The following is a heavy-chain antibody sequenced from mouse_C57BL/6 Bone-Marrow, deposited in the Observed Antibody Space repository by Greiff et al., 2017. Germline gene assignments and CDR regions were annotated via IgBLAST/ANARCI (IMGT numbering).Heavy chain of an antibody. CDR1: GYTFTSYW. D-gene: IGHD3-3*01. V-gene: IGHV1-64*01. CDR3: ARGGQNRYFDV. J-gene: IGHJ1*03. Sequence: QVQLQQPGAELVKPGASVKLSCKASGYTFTSYWMHWVKQRPGQGLEWIGMIHPNSGSTNYNEKFKSKATLTVDTSSSTAYMQLSSLTSEDSAVYYCARGGQNRYFDVWGTGTTVTVSS. CDR2: IHPNSGST.